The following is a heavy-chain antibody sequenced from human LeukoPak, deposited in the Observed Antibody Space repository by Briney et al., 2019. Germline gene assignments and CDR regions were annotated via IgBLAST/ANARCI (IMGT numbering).Heavy chain of an antibody. J-gene: IGHJ6*03. CDR2: IYPGDSDT. CDR3: ARSIAARRHYYYYYMDV. Sequence: GESLKISCKGSGYSFNTYWIGWVRQMPGKGLEWMGIIYPGDSDTKYSPSFQGQVTISADKSISTAYLQWSSLKASDTAMYYCARSIAARRHYYYYYMDVWGKGTTVTVSS. V-gene: IGHV5-51*01. CDR1: GYSFNTYW. D-gene: IGHD6-6*01.